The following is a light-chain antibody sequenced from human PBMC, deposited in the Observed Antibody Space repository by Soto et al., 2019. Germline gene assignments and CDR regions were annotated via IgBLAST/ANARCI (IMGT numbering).Light chain of an antibody. J-gene: IGKJ4*01. CDR2: DAS. Sequence: EIVLTQSPATLSLSPGERATLSCRASQSISNNLAWYQQKRGQAPRLLIYDASNRATGIPARFSGRGSGTDFTLTISSLEPEDCAVYYCQQRRNWPPVTFGGGTKVEIK. V-gene: IGKV3-11*01. CDR3: QQRRNWPPVT. CDR1: QSISNN.